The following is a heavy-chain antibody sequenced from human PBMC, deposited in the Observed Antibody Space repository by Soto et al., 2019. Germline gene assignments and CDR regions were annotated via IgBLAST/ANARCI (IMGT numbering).Heavy chain of an antibody. J-gene: IGHJ3*01. D-gene: IGHD6-13*01. CDR2: ISSHGGGT. V-gene: IGHV3-64*02. CDR3: ARCLYSLWADDV. Sequence: EVQLVESGEDLVQPGGSLRLSCAASGFSFSKFPMHWVRQSPGKGLEYVAAISSHGGGTYYADSVMGRFNISRDNSKNTLYLQMGSVRTEDTAVYYCARCLYSLWADDVWGRGTMVTVSS. CDR1: GFSFSKFP.